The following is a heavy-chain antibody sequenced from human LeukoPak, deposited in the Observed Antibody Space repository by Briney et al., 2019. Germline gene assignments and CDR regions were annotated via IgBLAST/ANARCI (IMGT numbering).Heavy chain of an antibody. J-gene: IGHJ4*02. V-gene: IGHV3-30*18. D-gene: IGHD2-2*01. CDR1: GFTFSSYG. CDR2: ISYDGSNK. Sequence: PGGSLRLSCAASGFTFSSYGMHWVRQAPGKGLEWVAVISYDGSNKYYADSVKGRFTISRDNSKNTLYLQMNSLRAEDTAVYYCANSLYCSSTSCYGNDYFDYWGQGTLVTVSS. CDR3: ANSLYCSSTSCYGNDYFDY.